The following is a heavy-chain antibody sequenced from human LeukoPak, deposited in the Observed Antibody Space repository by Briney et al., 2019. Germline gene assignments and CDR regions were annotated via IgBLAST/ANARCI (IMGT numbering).Heavy chain of an antibody. Sequence: PSETLSLTCTVSGGSISSYYWSWIRQPPGKGLEWIGYIYYSGSTNYNPSLKSRVTISVDTSKNQFSLRLSSVTAADTAVYYCARETNAVAYYGDDAFDIWGQGTMVTVSS. J-gene: IGHJ3*02. D-gene: IGHD4-17*01. CDR2: IYYSGST. V-gene: IGHV4-59*01. CDR1: GGSISSYY. CDR3: ARETNAVAYYGDDAFDI.